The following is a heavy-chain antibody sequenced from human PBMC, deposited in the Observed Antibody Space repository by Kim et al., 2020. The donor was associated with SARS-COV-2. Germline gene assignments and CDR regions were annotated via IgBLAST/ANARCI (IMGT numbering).Heavy chain of an antibody. CDR3: ARGGDTVTTPVNF. Sequence: ASVKVSCRASADTFITYYMHLVRQAPGQGLEWMGIINPSSGTTTYAQKFQGRITMTRDTSTSTVYMELSSLRFEDTAVYSCARGGDTVTTPVNFWGQGTLVTVSS. J-gene: IGHJ4*02. V-gene: IGHV1-46*01. CDR2: INPSSGTT. D-gene: IGHD4-17*01. CDR1: ADTFITYY.